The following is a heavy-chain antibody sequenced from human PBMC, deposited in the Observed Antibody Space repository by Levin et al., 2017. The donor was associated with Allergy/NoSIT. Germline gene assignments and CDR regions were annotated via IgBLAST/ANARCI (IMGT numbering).Heavy chain of an antibody. Sequence: SGPTLVKPTQTLTLTCTFSGFSLSTSGVGVGWIRQPPGKALEWLALIYWNDDKRYSPSLKSRLTITKDTSKNQVVLTMTNMDPVDTATYYCARYNQYYYDSSGYPVIDYWGQGTLVTVSS. CDR1: GFSLSTSGVG. D-gene: IGHD3-22*01. CDR2: IYWNDDK. V-gene: IGHV2-5*01. CDR3: ARYNQYYYDSSGYPVIDY. J-gene: IGHJ4*02.